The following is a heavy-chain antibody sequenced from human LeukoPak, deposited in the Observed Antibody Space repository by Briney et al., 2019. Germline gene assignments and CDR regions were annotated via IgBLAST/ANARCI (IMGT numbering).Heavy chain of an antibody. CDR3: AKFPSFDSSGHDGFDV. V-gene: IGHV3-23*01. Sequence: GGSLRLSCAASGFTFKSHAMSWVRQAPGKGLEWVSATSGSGGSKFHADFVKGRFTISRDNSKDTLYLQMNSLRAEDTAIYYCAKFPSFDSSGHDGFDVWGQGTRVTASS. CDR2: TSGSGGSK. J-gene: IGHJ3*01. CDR1: GFTFKSHA. D-gene: IGHD3-22*01.